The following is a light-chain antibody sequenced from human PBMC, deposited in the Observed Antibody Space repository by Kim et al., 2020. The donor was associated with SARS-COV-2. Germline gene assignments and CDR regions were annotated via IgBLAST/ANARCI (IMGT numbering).Light chain of an antibody. J-gene: IGKJ1*01. CDR1: QSVSSN. V-gene: IGKV3-15*01. CDR2: GAS. Sequence: EIVMTQSPANLSVSPGERATLSCRASQSVSSNLAWYQQKPGQAPRLLIYGASTRATGLPARFNGSGSGTEFTLTISSLQSEDFAVYYCQQYNNWPRTFGQGTKVDIK. CDR3: QQYNNWPRT.